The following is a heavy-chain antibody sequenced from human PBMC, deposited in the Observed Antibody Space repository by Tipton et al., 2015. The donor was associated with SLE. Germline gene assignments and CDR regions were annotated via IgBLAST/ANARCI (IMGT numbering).Heavy chain of an antibody. CDR1: DFTVSSNY. CDR2: IYGGDTT. CDR3: AKVASSGYFPFDY. V-gene: IGHV3-53*01. J-gene: IGHJ4*02. D-gene: IGHD3-22*01. Sequence: SLRLSCAASDFTVSSNYMSWVRQAPGKGLEWVSVIYGGDTTYYADSVKGRFTISRENSKNTVYLQMNSLRAEDTAVYYCAKVASSGYFPFDYWGQRTLVTVSS.